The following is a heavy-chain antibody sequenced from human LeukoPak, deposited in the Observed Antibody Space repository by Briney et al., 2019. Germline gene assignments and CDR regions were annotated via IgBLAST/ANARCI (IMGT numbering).Heavy chain of an antibody. CDR2: IYYSGST. CDR3: ARESGQLGAAAGTNWFDP. J-gene: IGHJ5*02. CDR1: GGSISGGGYY. D-gene: IGHD6-13*01. V-gene: IGHV4-31*03. Sequence: SETLSLTCTVSGGSISGGGYYWSWIRQHPGKGLEWIGYIYYSGSTYYNPSLKSRVTISVDTSKNQFSLKLSSVTAADTAVYYCARESGQLGAAAGTNWFDPWGQGTLVTVSS.